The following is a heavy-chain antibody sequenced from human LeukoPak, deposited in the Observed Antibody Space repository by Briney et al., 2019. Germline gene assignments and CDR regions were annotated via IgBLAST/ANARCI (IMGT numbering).Heavy chain of an antibody. J-gene: IGHJ4*02. CDR1: GGSISSSSYY. D-gene: IGHD3-22*01. CDR2: IYYSGST. Sequence: SETLSLTCTVSGGSISSSSYYWGWIRQPPGQGLEWIGSIYYSGSTYYNPSLKSRVTISVDTSKNQFSLKLSSVTAADTAVYYCARLGDYYDSSGRQYWGQGTLVTVSS. CDR3: ARLGDYYDSSGRQY. V-gene: IGHV4-39*01.